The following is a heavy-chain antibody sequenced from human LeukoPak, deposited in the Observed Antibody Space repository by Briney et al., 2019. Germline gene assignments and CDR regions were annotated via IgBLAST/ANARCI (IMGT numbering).Heavy chain of an antibody. D-gene: IGHD6-13*01. V-gene: IGHV3-23*01. CDR1: GFTFSSYA. Sequence: SGGSLRLSCAASGFTFSSYAMSWVRQAPGKGLEWVSAISGSGGSTYYADSVKGRFTISRDNSKNTLYLQMNSLRAEDTAVYYCAKDPRLESSWYVRYFQHWGQGTLVTVSS. J-gene: IGHJ1*01. CDR3: AKDPRLESSWYVRYFQH. CDR2: ISGSGGST.